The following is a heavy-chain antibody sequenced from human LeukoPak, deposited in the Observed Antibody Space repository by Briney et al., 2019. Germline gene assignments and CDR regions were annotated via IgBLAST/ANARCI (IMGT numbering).Heavy chain of an antibody. D-gene: IGHD3-3*01. CDR1: GYTFTSYD. CDR2: MNPNSGNT. CDR3: ARGLFSGYDFWSGYPHYYYYYYMDV. J-gene: IGHJ6*03. Sequence: ASVKVSCKASGYTFTSYDINWVRQATGQGLEWMGWMNPNSGNTGYAQKFQGRVTITRNTSISTACMELSSLRSEDTAVYYCARGLFSGYDFWSGYPHYYYYYYMDVWGKGTTVTVSS. V-gene: IGHV1-8*03.